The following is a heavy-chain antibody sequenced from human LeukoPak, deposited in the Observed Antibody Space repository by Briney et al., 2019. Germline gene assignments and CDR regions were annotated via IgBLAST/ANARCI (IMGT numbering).Heavy chain of an antibody. CDR2: IWYGGSNK. J-gene: IGHJ4*02. CDR1: GFTFSSYG. D-gene: IGHD2-15*01. V-gene: IGHV3-33*01. CDR3: ARDLNSVVVVAAADCFDY. Sequence: GGSLRLSCAASGFTFSSYGMHWVRQAPGKGLEWVAVIWYGGSNKYYADSVKGRFTISRDNSKNTLYLQMNSLRAEDTAVYYCARDLNSVVVVAAADCFDYWGQGTLVTVSS.